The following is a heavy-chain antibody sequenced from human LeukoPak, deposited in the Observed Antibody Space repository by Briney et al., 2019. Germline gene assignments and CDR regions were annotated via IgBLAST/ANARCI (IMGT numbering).Heavy chain of an antibody. CDR2: IHHSGST. Sequence: SETLSLTCAVSGASISSSYWWSWVRQPPGKGLEWIGEIHHSGSTKYNPSLKSRVTISVDKSKNQFSLKLNSVTAADTAVYYCALGTMIRGVIKSPFDYWGQGTLVTVSS. V-gene: IGHV4-4*02. J-gene: IGHJ4*02. CDR3: ALGTMIRGVIKSPFDY. D-gene: IGHD3-10*01. CDR1: GASISSSYW.